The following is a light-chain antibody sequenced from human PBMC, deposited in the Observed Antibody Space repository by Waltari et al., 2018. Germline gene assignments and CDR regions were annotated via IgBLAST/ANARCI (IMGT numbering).Light chain of an antibody. J-gene: IGKJ2*01. CDR1: QSVSSSY. V-gene: IGKV3-20*01. Sequence: EIVLTQSPGTLSLCPGARATLSCRASQSVSSSYLAWYQQKPGQAPRLLIYGSSSRATGIPDRFSGSGSGTDFTLTISRLEPEDFAVYYCQQYGSSYTFGQGTKLEIK. CDR2: GSS. CDR3: QQYGSSYT.